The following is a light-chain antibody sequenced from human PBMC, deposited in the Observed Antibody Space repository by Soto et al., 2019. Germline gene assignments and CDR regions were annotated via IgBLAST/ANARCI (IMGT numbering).Light chain of an antibody. J-gene: IGKJ4*01. Sequence: DIVLTQSPATLSLSPGERATLSCRASQSVRTYLAWYQQKPGQAPRLLIYDASTRATGIPARFSGSGSGTDFTLTISSLEPEDFAVYFCHQRSNWPRTFGGGTKVDIK. CDR2: DAS. V-gene: IGKV3-11*01. CDR1: QSVRTY. CDR3: HQRSNWPRT.